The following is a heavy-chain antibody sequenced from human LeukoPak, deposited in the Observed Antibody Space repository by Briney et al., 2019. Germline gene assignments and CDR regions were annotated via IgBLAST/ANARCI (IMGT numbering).Heavy chain of an antibody. Sequence: GGSLRLSCAASGFTFSSYWMSWVRQAPGKGLEWVANIKQDGSEKYYVDSVKGRFTISRDNAKNSLYLQMNSLRAEETAVYYCARVAAAGQYNWFDPWGQGTLVTVSS. CDR3: ARVAAAGQYNWFDP. CDR1: GFTFSSYW. V-gene: IGHV3-7*05. J-gene: IGHJ5*02. D-gene: IGHD6-13*01. CDR2: IKQDGSEK.